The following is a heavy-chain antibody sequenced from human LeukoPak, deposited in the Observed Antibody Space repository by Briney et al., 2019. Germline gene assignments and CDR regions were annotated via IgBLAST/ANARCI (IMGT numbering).Heavy chain of an antibody. CDR3: ARWSRYQPLEFFYY. V-gene: IGHV4-61*01. Sequence: SETLSLTCTVSGGSVSSGSYYWSWIRQPPGKGLEWIGYIYYSGSTNYNPSLKSRVTISVDTSKNQFSLKLSSVTAADTAVYYCARWSRYQPLEFFYYWGQGTLVTVSS. D-gene: IGHD2-2*01. CDR2: IYYSGST. J-gene: IGHJ4*02. CDR1: GGSVSSGSYY.